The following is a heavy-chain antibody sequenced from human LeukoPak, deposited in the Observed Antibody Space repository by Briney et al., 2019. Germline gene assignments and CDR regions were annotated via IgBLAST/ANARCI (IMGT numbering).Heavy chain of an antibody. J-gene: IGHJ1*01. Sequence: PGGSLRLSRAASGFTFSSYGMHWVRQAPGKGLEWVAVISYDGSNKYYADSVKGRFTISRDNSKNTLYLQMNSLGAEDTAVYYCAKSSDSSGYYSAEYFQHWGQGTPVTVSS. CDR1: GFTFSSYG. D-gene: IGHD3-22*01. CDR3: AKSSDSSGYYSAEYFQH. CDR2: ISYDGSNK. V-gene: IGHV3-30*18.